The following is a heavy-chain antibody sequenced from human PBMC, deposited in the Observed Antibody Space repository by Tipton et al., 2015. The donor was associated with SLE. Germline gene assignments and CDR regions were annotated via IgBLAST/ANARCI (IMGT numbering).Heavy chain of an antibody. J-gene: IGHJ2*01. Sequence: VQLVQSGGGLVQPGGSLRLSCAASGFTVSTNYMTWVRQAPGKGLEWVSLIYSGGSTSYADSVKGRFTISRDNSKNTLYLQMNSLRAEDAAVYYCARSSWYDFWCGYCSERFFDLWGRGTLITVSS. CDR3: ARSSWYDFWCGYCSERFFDL. V-gene: IGHV3-53*04. CDR2: IYSGGST. CDR1: GFTVSTNY. D-gene: IGHD3-3*01.